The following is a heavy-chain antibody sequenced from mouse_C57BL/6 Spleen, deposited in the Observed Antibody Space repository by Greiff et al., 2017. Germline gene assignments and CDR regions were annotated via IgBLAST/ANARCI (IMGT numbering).Heavy chain of an antibody. V-gene: IGHV1-15*01. CDR1: GYTFTDYE. CDR2: IDPETGGP. Sequence: QVQLQQSGAELVRPGASVTLSCKASGYTFTDYEMHWVKQTPVHGLEWIGAIDPETGGPAYNQKFKGKAILTADKSSSTAYMELRGLTSEDSAVYYCTRDPNYAMDYWGQGTSVTVSS. J-gene: IGHJ4*01. CDR3: TRDPNYAMDY.